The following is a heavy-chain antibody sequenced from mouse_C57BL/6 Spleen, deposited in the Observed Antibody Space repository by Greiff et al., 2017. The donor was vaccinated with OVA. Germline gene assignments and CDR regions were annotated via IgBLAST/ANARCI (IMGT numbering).Heavy chain of an antibody. J-gene: IGHJ2*01. CDR2: IYPGDGDT. D-gene: IGHD1-1*01. CDR1: GYAFSSSW. V-gene: IGHV1-82*01. CDR3: ARSVYYYGSSYGFDY. Sequence: QVQLQQSGPELVKPGASVKISCKASGYAFSSSWMNWVKQRPGKGLEWIGRIYPGDGDTNYNGKFKGKATLTADKSSSTAYMQLSSLTSEDSAVYFCARSVYYYGSSYGFDYWGQGTTLTVSS.